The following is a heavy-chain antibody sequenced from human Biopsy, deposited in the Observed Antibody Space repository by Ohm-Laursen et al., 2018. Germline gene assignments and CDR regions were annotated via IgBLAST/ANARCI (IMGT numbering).Heavy chain of an antibody. CDR1: GCTFTGYH. Sequence: VASVKVSCKASGCTFTGYHVHWVRQAPGQGLEWMGWINAKTGDTNYAQKFQGRVTMTRDTSISTAYVDLSSLRSDDTAVYYCTRGGYYYDSLAYYYWFDPWGQGTLVTVSS. V-gene: IGHV1-2*02. CDR3: TRGGYYYDSLAYYYWFDP. CDR2: INAKTGDT. D-gene: IGHD3-22*01. J-gene: IGHJ5*02.